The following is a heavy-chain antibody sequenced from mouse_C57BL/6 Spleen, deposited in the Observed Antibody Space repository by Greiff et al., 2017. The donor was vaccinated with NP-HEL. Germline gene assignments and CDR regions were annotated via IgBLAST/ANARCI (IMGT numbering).Heavy chain of an antibody. V-gene: IGHV1-64*01. D-gene: IGHD1-1*01. CDR1: GYTFTSYW. J-gene: IGHJ1*03. Sequence: VQLQQPGAELVKPGASVKLSCKASGYTFTSYWMHWVKQRPGQGLEWIGMIHPNSGSTNYNEKFKSKATLTVDKSSSTAYMQLSSLTSEDSAVYYCASSLYYYGSSYEYFDVWGTGTTVTVSS. CDR3: ASSLYYYGSSYEYFDV. CDR2: IHPNSGST.